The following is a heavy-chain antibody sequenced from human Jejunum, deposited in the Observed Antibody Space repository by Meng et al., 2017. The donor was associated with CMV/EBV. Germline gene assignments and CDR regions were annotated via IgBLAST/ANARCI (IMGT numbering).Heavy chain of an antibody. CDR3: AKDWISLYGPTSSDY. CDR2: ISGSGETP. CDR1: FTIDTYV. D-gene: IGHD4-17*01. Sequence: FTIDTYVMAWVRQAQGKGLEWVSSISGSGETPYYADSGQGRFTIYRDNSRNTVFLQMDGLRVDDTAVYFCAKDWISLYGPTSSDYWGQGTLVTVSS. V-gene: IGHV3-23*01. J-gene: IGHJ4*02.